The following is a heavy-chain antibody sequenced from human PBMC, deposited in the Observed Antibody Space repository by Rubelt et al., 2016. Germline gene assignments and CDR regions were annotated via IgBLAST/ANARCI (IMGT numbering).Heavy chain of an antibody. CDR3: TTGASRGLNAFDI. V-gene: IGHV3-15*01. J-gene: IGHJ3*02. CDR1: GFSFTKAW. D-gene: IGHD5-12*01. CDR2: IKSRSDGGTT. Sequence: EVQLVESGGGLVQSGGSLRLSCAASGFSFTKAWMSWVRQAPGKGLEWIGRIKSRSDGGTTDYAAPVKGRFTISRDDSKDTLYLQINSLNTEETAAYECTTGASRGLNAFDICGQGAMVTVSS.